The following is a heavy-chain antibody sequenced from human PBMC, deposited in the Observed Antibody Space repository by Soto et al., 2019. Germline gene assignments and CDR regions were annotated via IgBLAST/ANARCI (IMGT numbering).Heavy chain of an antibody. J-gene: IGHJ5*02. CDR2: ISGSGGST. CDR3: GTIPGRPA. Sequence: EVQLLESGGGLVQPGGSLRLSCAASGFTLSSYAMSWVRQAPGKGLEWVSGISGSGGSTYYADSVKGRCTISRDNSKNTLYLQMHSLRADDTAVYYCGTIPGRPAWGQGTLVTVSS. CDR1: GFTLSSYA. V-gene: IGHV3-23*01. D-gene: IGHD3-3*01.